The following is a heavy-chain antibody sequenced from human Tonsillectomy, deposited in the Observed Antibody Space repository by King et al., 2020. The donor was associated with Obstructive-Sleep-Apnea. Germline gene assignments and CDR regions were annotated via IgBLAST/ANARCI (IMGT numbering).Heavy chain of an antibody. CDR2: IYHSGST. CDR3: ASGNSTSPGY. Sequence: VQLPESGPGLVKPSGTLSLPCAVSGGSISSTNWWSWVRQPPGTRLEWIGEIYHSGSTNYNPSLKNRVTISIDKSENQFSLKLTSMTAADTAVYYCASGNSTSPGYWGQGTLVTVSS. J-gene: IGHJ4*02. V-gene: IGHV4-4*02. CDR1: GGSISSTNW. D-gene: IGHD2/OR15-2a*01.